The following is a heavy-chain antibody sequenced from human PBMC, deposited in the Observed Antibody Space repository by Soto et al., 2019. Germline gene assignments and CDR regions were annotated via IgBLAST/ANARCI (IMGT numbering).Heavy chain of an antibody. CDR1: GFTFTEYW. V-gene: IGHV3-74*01. CDR3: ARETYRGFYFDY. D-gene: IGHD4-4*01. Sequence: DLEESGGGLVQAGGSLRLSCAASGFTFTEYWTHWVRQAPGKGLVWVSRINSDGSRTSYADSVTGRFTISRDNAKNTLYLQMNSLRVEDTALYYCARETYRGFYFDYWGQGTLVTVSS. J-gene: IGHJ4*02. CDR2: INSDGSRT.